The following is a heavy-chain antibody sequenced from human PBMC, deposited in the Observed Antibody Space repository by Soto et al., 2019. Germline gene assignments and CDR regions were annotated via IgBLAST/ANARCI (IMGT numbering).Heavy chain of an antibody. J-gene: IGHJ3*02. V-gene: IGHV3-23*01. CDR3: ARTRLQSAFDI. Sequence: GGSLRLSCTASGFTFSAYGMTWVRQAPGKGLEWVSSISGSGDTTYYADSVKGRFTSSRDNSKNTLYVQMNSLRDEDTAVYYCARTRLQSAFDIWGQGTMVTVSS. CDR2: ISGSGDTT. CDR1: GFTFSAYG. D-gene: IGHD4-4*01.